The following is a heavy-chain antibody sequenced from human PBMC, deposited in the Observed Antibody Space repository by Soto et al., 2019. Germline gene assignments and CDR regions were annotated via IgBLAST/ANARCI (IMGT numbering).Heavy chain of an antibody. D-gene: IGHD3-22*01. CDR2: TRNKANSYTT. CDR3: ARGVYDSSGYYFYFDY. J-gene: IGHJ4*02. Sequence: GGSLILSCAASGFTFSDHYMDWVRQAPGKGLEWVGRTRNKANSYTTEYAASVKGRFTISRDDSKNSLYLQMNSLKTEDTAVYYCARGVYDSSGYYFYFDYWGQGTLVTVSS. V-gene: IGHV3-72*01. CDR1: GFTFSDHY.